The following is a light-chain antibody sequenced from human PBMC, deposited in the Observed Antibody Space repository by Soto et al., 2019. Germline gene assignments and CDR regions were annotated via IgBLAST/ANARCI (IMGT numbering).Light chain of an antibody. Sequence: QSVLTQPRSVSGSPGQSVTISCTGSSIGGFNYVSWYQQHPGKAPRVMIYDVYKRPSGVPDRFSGSKSGNTASLTISGLQADDEADYYRCSYAGMYTYVFGGGTKVTVL. CDR3: CSYAGMYTYV. CDR2: DVY. CDR1: SIGGFNY. J-gene: IGLJ1*01. V-gene: IGLV2-11*01.